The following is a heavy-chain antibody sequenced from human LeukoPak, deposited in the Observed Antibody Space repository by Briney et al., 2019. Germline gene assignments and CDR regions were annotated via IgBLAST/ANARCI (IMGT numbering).Heavy chain of an antibody. J-gene: IGHJ4*02. Sequence: RGSLSPSRAASGFAFSRFKMNWGCQAPGKGLEWVSYISTSDTTIYYADSVKGRFTISRDNAKNSLYLQMNSLRVEDTAVYYFARGGGSSWWLIRRGQGILVTVSS. CDR3: ARGGGSSWWLIR. CDR2: ISTSDTTI. CDR1: GFAFSRFK. V-gene: IGHV3-48*03. D-gene: IGHD6-13*01.